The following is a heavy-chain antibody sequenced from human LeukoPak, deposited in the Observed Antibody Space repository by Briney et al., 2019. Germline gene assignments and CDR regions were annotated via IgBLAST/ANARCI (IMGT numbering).Heavy chain of an antibody. Sequence: GASVKVSCKASGYTFTSYGISWVRQAPGQGLEWMGWISAYNGNTNYAQKLQGRVTMTTDTSTSTAYMELRSLRSDDTAVYYCARGTLGPYYYYYYMDVWGKGTTVTVSS. J-gene: IGHJ6*03. V-gene: IGHV1-18*01. CDR3: ARGTLGPYYYYYYMDV. D-gene: IGHD7-27*01. CDR1: GYTFTSYG. CDR2: ISAYNGNT.